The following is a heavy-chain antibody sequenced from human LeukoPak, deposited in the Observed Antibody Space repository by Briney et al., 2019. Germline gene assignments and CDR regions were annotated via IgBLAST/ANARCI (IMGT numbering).Heavy chain of an antibody. J-gene: IGHJ4*02. CDR3: ARHAACSTSCYCPNCGVDY. Sequence: SETLSLTCTVSGYSISSGYYWGWIRQPPGKGLEWIGSIYHSGSTYYNPSLKSRVTISVDTSKNQFSLKLSSVTAADTAVYYCARHAACSTSCYCPNCGVDYWGQGTLVTVSS. CDR2: IYHSGST. D-gene: IGHD2-2*01. V-gene: IGHV4-38-2*02. CDR1: GYSISSGYY.